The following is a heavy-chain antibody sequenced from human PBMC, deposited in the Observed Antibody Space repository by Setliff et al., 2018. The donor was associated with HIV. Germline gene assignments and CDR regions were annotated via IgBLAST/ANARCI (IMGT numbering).Heavy chain of an antibody. CDR2: FYYNGDS. Sequence: ETLSLTCTVSGDSVNDRSYFWGWIRQPPGKGLEWIGTFYYNGDSRYNPSLKSRVTISVDTSKNQFSLKLSSVTAADTAVYYCARAREGWKPFAFDYWGQGTLVTVSS. CDR3: ARAREGWKPFAFDY. V-gene: IGHV4-39*07. J-gene: IGHJ4*02. CDR1: GDSVNDRSYF. D-gene: IGHD1-1*01.